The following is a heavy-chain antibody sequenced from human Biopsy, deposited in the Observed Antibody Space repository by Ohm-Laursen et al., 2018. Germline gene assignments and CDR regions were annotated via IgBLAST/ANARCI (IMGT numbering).Heavy chain of an antibody. D-gene: IGHD2-21*02. CDR1: GDSVSSNRAA. J-gene: IGHJ4*02. CDR2: TFYRAKWYT. V-gene: IGHV6-1*01. CDR3: ARSGSDSLNYYFDF. Sequence: SETLSLTCAISGDSVSSNRAAWNWIRQSPSRGLEWLGRTFYRAKWYTDFAVSVKSRITLTPDPSTNQFSLQLNSVTPDDTAVYYCARSGSDSLNYYFDFWGQGALVTVSS.